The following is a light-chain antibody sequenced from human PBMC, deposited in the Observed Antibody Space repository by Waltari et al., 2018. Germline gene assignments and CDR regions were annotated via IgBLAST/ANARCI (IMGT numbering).Light chain of an antibody. CDR2: EVS. CDR1: SSDVGSYNL. CDR3: CSYAGSSTHVV. Sequence: QSALTQPASVSGSPGQSITISCTATSSDVGSYNLVSWYQQHPGKAPKLMIYEVSKRPSGVSNRFSGSKSGNTASLTISGLQAEDEADYYCCSYAGSSTHVVFGGGTKLTVL. V-gene: IGLV2-23*02. J-gene: IGLJ2*01.